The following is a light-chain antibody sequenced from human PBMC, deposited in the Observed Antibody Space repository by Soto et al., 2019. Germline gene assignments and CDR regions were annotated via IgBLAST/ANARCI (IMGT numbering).Light chain of an antibody. CDR1: QNILTY. Sequence: DIQLTQSPSSLSASVGDRVTITCRASQNILTYLNWYQQRPGKAPEFLIYAASSLQDGVPTRVSGSESGTEYPLTINNLQPEDVATYYWQQSYYAPLTFGQGTKLEIK. CDR2: AAS. CDR3: QQSYYAPLT. J-gene: IGKJ2*01. V-gene: IGKV1-39*01.